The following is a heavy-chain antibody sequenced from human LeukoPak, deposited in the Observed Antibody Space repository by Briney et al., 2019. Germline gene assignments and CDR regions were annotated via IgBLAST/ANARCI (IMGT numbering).Heavy chain of an antibody. V-gene: IGHV3-49*04. CDR2: IRSKAYGGTT. CDR1: GFTFGDYA. J-gene: IGHJ4*02. CDR3: TRDRYDILTGYSFDY. D-gene: IGHD3-9*01. Sequence: GRSLRLSCTPSGFTFGDYAMSWVRHAPEGGLEWVGFIRSKAYGGTTEYAASVKGIFTISRDDSKSIAYLQMNSLKTEDTAVYYCTRDRYDILTGYSFDYWGQGTLVTVSS.